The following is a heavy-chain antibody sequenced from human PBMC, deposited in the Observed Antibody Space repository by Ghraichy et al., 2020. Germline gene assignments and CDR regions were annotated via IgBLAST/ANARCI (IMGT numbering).Heavy chain of an antibody. CDR2: IYKSGST. D-gene: IGHD3-22*01. CDR1: GDSTSSGDYY. V-gene: IGHV4-30-4*08. J-gene: IGHJ4*02. Sequence: SETLSLTCTVSGDSTSSGDYYWGWIRQLPGKGLEWLVYIYKSGSTYYSPSLKSRLTISIDTSKNQFSLKLNSVTAADTAVYYCARARNSSGYYPFGYWGQGTLVAVSA. CDR3: ARARNSSGYYPFGY.